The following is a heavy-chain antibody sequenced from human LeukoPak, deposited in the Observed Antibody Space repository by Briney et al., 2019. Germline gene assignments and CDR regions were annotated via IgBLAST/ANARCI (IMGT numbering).Heavy chain of an antibody. CDR3: EARGYSYGLDFDY. CDR2: IYYSGST. Sequence: PSETLSLTCTVSGGSISSSSYYWGWIRQPPGKGLEWIGSIYYSGSTYYNPSLKSRVTISVDTSKNQFSLKLSSVTAADTAVYYCEARGYSYGLDFDYWGQGTLVTVSS. D-gene: IGHD5-18*01. CDR1: GGSISSSSYY. J-gene: IGHJ4*02. V-gene: IGHV4-39*07.